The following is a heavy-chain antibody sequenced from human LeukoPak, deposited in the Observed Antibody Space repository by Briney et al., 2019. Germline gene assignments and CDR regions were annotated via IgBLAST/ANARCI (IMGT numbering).Heavy chain of an antibody. V-gene: IGHV4-61*01. CDR1: GGSISSRSYS. Sequence: SETLSLTCTVSGGSISSRSYSWSWIRQPPGKGLEWIGYIYSSGSTNYNPSLKSRLTTSVDTSKNQFSLKLSSVTAADTAVFYCARQSRVRGELFWFDPWGQGTLVTVSS. J-gene: IGHJ5*02. CDR3: ARQSRVRGELFWFDP. D-gene: IGHD3-10*01. CDR2: IYSSGST.